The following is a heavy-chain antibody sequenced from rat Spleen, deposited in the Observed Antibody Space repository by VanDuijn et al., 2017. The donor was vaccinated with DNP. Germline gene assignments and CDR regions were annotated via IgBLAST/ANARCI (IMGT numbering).Heavy chain of an antibody. CDR1: GFTFINND. V-gene: IGHV5S13*01. CDR2: ISTGGHNT. J-gene: IGHJ3*01. Sequence: EVQLVESGGGLVQPGRSLILSCAASGFTFINNDMVWVRQSPTKGLEWVASISTGGHNTYYRDSVKGRSTISRDNAKNTQYLEMDSLRSEDTATYYCATASLAYWRRGTLVTVSS. CDR3: ATASLAY.